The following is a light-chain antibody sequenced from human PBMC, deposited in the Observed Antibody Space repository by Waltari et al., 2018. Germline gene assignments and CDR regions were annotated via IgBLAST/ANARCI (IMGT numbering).Light chain of an antibody. CDR1: ENVNNY. CDR3: QHNYGTPFT. J-gene: IGKJ3*01. CDR2: QAS. V-gene: IGKV1-39*01. Sequence: DIQMTPSPSSLSASVGDRVTITCRASENVNNYLNWYQQKPGKAPKLLIYQASTLQSGVPSRFSGSGSGTDYTFTISSLQSEDVATYYCQHNYGTPFTFGPGTKLDIK.